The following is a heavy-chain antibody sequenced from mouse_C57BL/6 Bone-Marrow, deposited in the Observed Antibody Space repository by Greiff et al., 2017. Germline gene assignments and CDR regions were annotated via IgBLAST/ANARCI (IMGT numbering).Heavy chain of an antibody. CDR1: GYTFTSYG. CDR3: ARVGNYNYYAMDS. V-gene: IGHV1-81*01. Sequence: QVQLQQSGAELARPGASVKLSCKASGYTFTSYGISWVKQRTGQGLEWIGEIYPRSGNTYYNEKFKGKATLTADKSSSTAYIELRSLTSEDSAVYFCARVGNYNYYAMDSWGQGTSVTVSS. J-gene: IGHJ4*01. D-gene: IGHD2-1*01. CDR2: IYPRSGNT.